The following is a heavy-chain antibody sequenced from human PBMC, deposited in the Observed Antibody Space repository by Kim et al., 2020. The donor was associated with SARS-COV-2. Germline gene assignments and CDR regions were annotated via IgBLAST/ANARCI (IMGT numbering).Heavy chain of an antibody. CDR2: IYYSGST. Sequence: SETLSLTCTVSGGSISSYYLSWIRQPPGKGLEWIGYIYYSGSTNYNPSLKSRVTISVDTSKNQFSLKLSSVTAADTAVYYCARDRGGDSSGWYEIYYWGQGTLVTVSS. CDR3: ARDRGGDSSGWYEIYY. CDR1: GGSISSYY. J-gene: IGHJ4*02. D-gene: IGHD6-19*01. V-gene: IGHV4-59*13.